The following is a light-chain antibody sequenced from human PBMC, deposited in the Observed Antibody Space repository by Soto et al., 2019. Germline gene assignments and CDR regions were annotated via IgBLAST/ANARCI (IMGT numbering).Light chain of an antibody. J-gene: IGLJ1*01. CDR3: FSKISGFVYG. CDR1: NTDLGVYGY. V-gene: IGLV2-14*01. Sequence: QSVLAQPASVSGSFGQSITISCSGPNTDLGVYGYVSWYQHHPGKAPKLLIYGVNNRPSGISDRFSGSKSGDTASLTISGLQAEDEADYFCFSKISGFVYGFGTGTKVTVL. CDR2: GVN.